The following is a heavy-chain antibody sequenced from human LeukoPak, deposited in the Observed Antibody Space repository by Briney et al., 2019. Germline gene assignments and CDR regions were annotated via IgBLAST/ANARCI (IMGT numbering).Heavy chain of an antibody. CDR1: GFTFSNAW. Sequence: GGSLRLSCAASGFTFSNAWMSWVRQAPGKGLEWVGRIKSKTDGGTTDYAAPVKGRFTISRDDSKNTLYLQMNSLKTEDTAVYYCTTELYYYDSSGYFPIDYWGQGTLVTVSS. D-gene: IGHD3-22*01. V-gene: IGHV3-15*01. J-gene: IGHJ4*02. CDR2: IKSKTDGGTT. CDR3: TTELYYYDSSGYFPIDY.